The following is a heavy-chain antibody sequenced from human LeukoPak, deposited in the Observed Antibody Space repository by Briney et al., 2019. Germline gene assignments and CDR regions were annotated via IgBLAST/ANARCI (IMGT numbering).Heavy chain of an antibody. CDR2: ISYDGSNK. Sequence: GGSLRLSCAASGFIFSSYGMHWVRQAPGKGLEWVAVISYDGSNKYYADSVKGRFTISRDNSKNTLYLQMNSLRAEDTAVYYCAKGGSSGWPFDYWGQGTLVTVSS. V-gene: IGHV3-30*18. D-gene: IGHD6-19*01. J-gene: IGHJ4*02. CDR1: GFIFSSYG. CDR3: AKGGSSGWPFDY.